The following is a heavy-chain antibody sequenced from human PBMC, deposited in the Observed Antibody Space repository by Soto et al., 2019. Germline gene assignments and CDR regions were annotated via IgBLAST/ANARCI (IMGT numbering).Heavy chain of an antibody. CDR1: GFSLTTDRVG. CDR3: AHAYSGRSLY. D-gene: IGHD1-26*01. J-gene: IGHJ4*02. CDR2: IYWDDSK. Sequence: QITLKESGPTLVKPTQTLTLTCTFSGFSLTTDRVGVGWIRQPPGEALEWLAVIYWDDSKTYRPSLESRLTITKDASKYHVAITMTNMDSLHTATYECAHAYSGRSLYWGQGTLVTVSS. V-gene: IGHV2-5*02.